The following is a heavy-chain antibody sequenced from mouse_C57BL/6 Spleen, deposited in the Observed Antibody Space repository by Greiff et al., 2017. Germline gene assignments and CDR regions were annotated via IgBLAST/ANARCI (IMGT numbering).Heavy chain of an antibody. CDR1: GYTFTSYW. CDR2: IYPGSGST. V-gene: IGHV1-55*01. Sequence: VQLQQPGAELVKPGASVKMSCKASGYTFTSYWITWVKQRPGQGLEWIGDIYPGSGSTNYNEKFKSKATLTVDTSSRTAYMQLSSLTSEDSAVYYGARMTYGYFYYFDYWGQGTTLTVSS. J-gene: IGHJ2*01. CDR3: ARMTYGYFYYFDY. D-gene: IGHD2-2*01.